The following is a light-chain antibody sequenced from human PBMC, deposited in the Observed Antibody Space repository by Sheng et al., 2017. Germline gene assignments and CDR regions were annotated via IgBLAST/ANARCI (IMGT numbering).Light chain of an antibody. CDR3: QSYDSSLSAYV. CDR1: SSNIGTNT. CDR2: SHF. J-gene: IGLJ1*01. Sequence: QSVLTQPPSASGTPGQRVTISCSGTSSNIGTNTVNWYQQVPGSAPILLIHSHFQRPSGVPDRFSGSKSGTSASLAISGLQSEDEADYYCQSYDSSLSAYVFGGGTKVTVL. V-gene: IGLV1-44*01.